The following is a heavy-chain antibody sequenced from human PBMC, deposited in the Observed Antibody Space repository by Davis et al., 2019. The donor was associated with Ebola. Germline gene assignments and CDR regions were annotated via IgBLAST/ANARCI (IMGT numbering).Heavy chain of an antibody. CDR1: GGSISSSSYY. J-gene: IGHJ5*02. CDR3: ARGIKGYSYGYNWFDP. D-gene: IGHD5-18*01. CDR2: IYYSGST. V-gene: IGHV4-39*01. Sequence: GSLRLSCTVSGGSISSSSYYWGWIRQPPGKGLEWIGSIYYSGSTYYNPSLKSRVTISVDTSKNQFSLKLSSVTAADTAVYYCARGIKGYSYGYNWFDPWGQGTLVTVSS.